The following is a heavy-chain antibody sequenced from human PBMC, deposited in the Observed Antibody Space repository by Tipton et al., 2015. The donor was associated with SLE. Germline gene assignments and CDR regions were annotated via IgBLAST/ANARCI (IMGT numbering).Heavy chain of an antibody. CDR2: MYRSGTT. J-gene: IGHJ6*03. Sequence: TLSLTCTVSGDSFSNHFWSWIRQPPGKGLEWIGYMYRSGTTKYNPSLKSRVTISVDTSKSQVSLKLTSVTAADTAVYYCVRGPWAYYYYMDVWGKGTKVTVSS. CDR1: GDSFSNHF. D-gene: IGHD7-27*01. CDR3: VRGPWAYYYYMDV. V-gene: IGHV4-59*11.